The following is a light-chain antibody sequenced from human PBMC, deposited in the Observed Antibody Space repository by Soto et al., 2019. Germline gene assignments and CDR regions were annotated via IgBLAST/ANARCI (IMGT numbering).Light chain of an antibody. V-gene: IGKV3-11*01. Sequence: ESVLTHSPISLSLSPGESSTLSCMASQSLSSSYLAWYQQKAGQPPRLLMFRSSNRATGIPARFSGSGSGTDFTLTISSLEPEDFAVYYCQQRSNWPPITFGQGTRLEIK. CDR2: RSS. J-gene: IGKJ5*01. CDR1: QSLSSSY. CDR3: QQRSNWPPIT.